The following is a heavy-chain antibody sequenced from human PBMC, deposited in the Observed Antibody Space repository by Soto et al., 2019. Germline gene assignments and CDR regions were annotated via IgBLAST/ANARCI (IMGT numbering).Heavy chain of an antibody. J-gene: IGHJ4*02. CDR2: ISYDGSEK. Sequence: SLRLSCAASGFSFRNFGMHWVRQAPGKGLEWVAVISYDGSEKDYADSVKGRLTISRDNSKYTVDLQMNSLRVEDTAVYYCAKNFDSSGDLFYFDYWGQGTLVTVSS. D-gene: IGHD3-22*01. CDR1: GFSFRNFG. CDR3: AKNFDSSGDLFYFDY. V-gene: IGHV3-30*18.